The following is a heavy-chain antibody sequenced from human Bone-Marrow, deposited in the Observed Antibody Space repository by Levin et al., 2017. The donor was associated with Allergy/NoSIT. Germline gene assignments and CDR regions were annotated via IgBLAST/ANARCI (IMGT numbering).Heavy chain of an antibody. V-gene: IGHV1-2*06. D-gene: IGHD2-2*01. CDR1: GYTFTGYY. CDR3: AREAKYQLLLNWFDP. CDR2: INPNSGGT. J-gene: IGHJ5*02. Sequence: AASVKVSCKASGYTFTGYYMHWVRQAPGQGLEWMGRINPNSGGTNYAQKFQGRVTMTRDTSISTAYMELSRLRSDDTAVYYCAREAKYQLLLNWFDPWGQGTLVTVSS.